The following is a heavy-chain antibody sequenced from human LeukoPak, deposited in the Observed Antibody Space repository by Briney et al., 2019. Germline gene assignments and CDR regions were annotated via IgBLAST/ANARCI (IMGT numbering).Heavy chain of an antibody. V-gene: IGHV4-59*08. J-gene: IGHJ4*02. D-gene: IGHD6-19*01. Sequence: PSETLSLTCTVSGGSISSYYWSWIRQPLGKGLEWIGYIYYSGSTNYNPSLKSRVTISVDTSKNQFSLKLTSVTAADTAVYYCARHESGWYNYWGQGTLVTVSS. CDR2: IYYSGST. CDR3: ARHESGWYNY. CDR1: GGSISSYY.